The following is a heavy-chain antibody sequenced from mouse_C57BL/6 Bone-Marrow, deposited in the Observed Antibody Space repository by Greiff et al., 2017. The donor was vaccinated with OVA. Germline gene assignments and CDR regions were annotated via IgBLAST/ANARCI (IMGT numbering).Heavy chain of an antibody. CDR1: GYTFTDYN. CDR3: ARLGRGDFDY. V-gene: IGHV1-22*01. J-gene: IGHJ2*01. D-gene: IGHD4-1*01. CDR2: INPNNGGT. Sequence: EVQLQQSGPELVKPGASVKMSCKASGYTFTDYNMHWVKQSHGKSLEWIGYINPNNGGTSYNQKFKGKATLNVNKSSSTAYMELRSLTSEDSAVYYCARLGRGDFDYWGQGTTLTVSS.